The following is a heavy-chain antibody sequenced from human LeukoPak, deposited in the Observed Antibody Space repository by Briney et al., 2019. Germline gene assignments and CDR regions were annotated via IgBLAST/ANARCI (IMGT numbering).Heavy chain of an antibody. CDR2: ISAYNGNT. D-gene: IGHD3-3*01. Sequence: ASVKVSCKASGYTFTSYGISWVRQAPGQGLEWMGWISAYNGNTNYAQKLQGRVTMTTDTSTSIAYMELRSLRSDDTAVYYCAREYYDFWSGYYTHYYYYGMDVWGQGTTVTVSS. CDR1: GYTFTSYG. J-gene: IGHJ6*02. V-gene: IGHV1-18*01. CDR3: AREYYDFWSGYYTHYYYYGMDV.